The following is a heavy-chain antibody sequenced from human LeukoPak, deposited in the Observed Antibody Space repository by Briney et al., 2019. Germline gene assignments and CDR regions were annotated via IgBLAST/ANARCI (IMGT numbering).Heavy chain of an antibody. V-gene: IGHV3-23*01. Sequence: GGSLRLSCAASGFTFSSYAMTWVRQAPGKGLEWVSAISGSVGTTYYADSVKGRFTISRDNSKNTLYLQMNSLRAEDTAVYYCARDIGRSGWFSMDVWGKGTTVTISS. CDR1: GFTFSSYA. D-gene: IGHD6-19*01. CDR2: ISGSVGTT. CDR3: ARDIGRSGWFSMDV. J-gene: IGHJ6*04.